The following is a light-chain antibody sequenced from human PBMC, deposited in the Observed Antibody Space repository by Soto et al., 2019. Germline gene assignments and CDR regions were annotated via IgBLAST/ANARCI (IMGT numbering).Light chain of an antibody. CDR2: DAS. Sequence: IQMTQFPSALSASVGDRVTITCRPSQNVNNWLAWYQHKPGHAPQLLIYDASVLETGVPSRCSGSGSGTEFTLAISPLQCDDFATYTCQQYNTYWTFGPGTKVDIK. CDR1: QNVNNW. V-gene: IGKV1-5*01. CDR3: QQYNTYWT. J-gene: IGKJ1*01.